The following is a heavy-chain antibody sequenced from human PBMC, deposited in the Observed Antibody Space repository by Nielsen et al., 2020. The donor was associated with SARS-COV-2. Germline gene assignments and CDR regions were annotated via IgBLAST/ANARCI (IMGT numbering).Heavy chain of an antibody. CDR3: ARGTAMDHYYYYGMDV. V-gene: IGHV3-7*01. D-gene: IGHD5-18*01. CDR2: IKQDGSEK. J-gene: IGHJ6*02. Sequence: GGSLRLSCAASGFTFSSYWMSWVRQAPGKGLEWAANIKQDGSEKYYVDSVKGRFTISRDNAKNSLYLQMNSLRAEDTAVYYCARGTAMDHYYYYGMDVWGQGTTVTVSS. CDR1: GFTFSSYW.